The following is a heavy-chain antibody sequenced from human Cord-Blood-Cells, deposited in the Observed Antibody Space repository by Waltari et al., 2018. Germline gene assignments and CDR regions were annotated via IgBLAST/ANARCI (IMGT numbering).Heavy chain of an antibody. CDR3: ARLPISGSYDY. V-gene: IGHV4-34*01. Sequence: QVQLQQWGAGLLKPSETLSLTCAVYGGSFRGYYWSWIRQPPGKGLEWIGEINHSGSTNYNPSLKSRVTISVDTSKNQFSLKLSSVTAADTAVYYCARLPISGSYDYWGQGTLVTVSS. CDR2: INHSGST. D-gene: IGHD1-26*01. CDR1: GGSFRGYY. J-gene: IGHJ4*02.